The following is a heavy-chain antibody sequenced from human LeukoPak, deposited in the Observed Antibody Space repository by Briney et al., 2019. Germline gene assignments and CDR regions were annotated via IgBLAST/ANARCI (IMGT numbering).Heavy chain of an antibody. D-gene: IGHD6-13*01. CDR1: GFTFSSYG. Sequence: PGGTLRLSCAASGFTFSSYGMSWVRQAPGKGLEWVSGISGSAGSTYYADSVKGRFTISRDNSKNTLYLQMNSLRAEDTALYYCAKVCSSSSWYGFDYWGQGTLVTVSS. CDR2: ISGSAGST. V-gene: IGHV3-23*01. CDR3: AKVCSSSSWYGFDY. J-gene: IGHJ4*02.